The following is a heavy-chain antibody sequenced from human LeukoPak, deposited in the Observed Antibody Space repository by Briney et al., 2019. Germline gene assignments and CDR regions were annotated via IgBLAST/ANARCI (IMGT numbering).Heavy chain of an antibody. Sequence: SETLSFTCTVSGGSISSSSYYWGWIRQPPGKGLEWIGSIYYSGSTNYNPSLKSRVTISVDTSKNQFSLKLSSVTAADTAVYYCARHGARRAIVVVPAARRQNRELYNWFDPWGQGTLVTVSS. V-gene: IGHV4-39*01. CDR1: GGSISSSSYY. J-gene: IGHJ5*02. CDR2: IYYSGST. CDR3: ARHGARRAIVVVPAARRQNRELYNWFDP. D-gene: IGHD2-2*01.